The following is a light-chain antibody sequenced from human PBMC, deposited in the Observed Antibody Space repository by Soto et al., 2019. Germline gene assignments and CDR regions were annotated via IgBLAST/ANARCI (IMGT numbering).Light chain of an antibody. CDR1: RSNIGAGYD. CDR2: GNS. V-gene: IGLV1-40*01. Sequence: QPVLTQPPSVSGAPGQKVTISCTGSRSNIGAGYDVHGYQQLPGTAPKLLIYGNSNRPSGVPDRFSGSKSGTSASLAITGLQAEDEADYYCQSYDSSLSGLVFGGGTKVTVL. J-gene: IGLJ2*01. CDR3: QSYDSSLSGLV.